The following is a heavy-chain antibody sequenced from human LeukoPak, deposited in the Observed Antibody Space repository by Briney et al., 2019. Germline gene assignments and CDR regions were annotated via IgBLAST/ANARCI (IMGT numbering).Heavy chain of an antibody. J-gene: IGHJ6*02. CDR3: ARVGSGYYPRSGYYYYGMDV. CDR2: ISTSGSTI. V-gene: IGHV3-48*03. CDR1: GFTFSSYE. Sequence: GGSLRLSCAASGFTFSSYEMNWVRQAPGKGLEWVSSISTSGSTIYYADSVKGRFTISRDNAKNSLYLQMNSLRAEDTAVYYCARVGSGYYPRSGYYYYGMDVWGQGTTVTVSS. D-gene: IGHD3-3*01.